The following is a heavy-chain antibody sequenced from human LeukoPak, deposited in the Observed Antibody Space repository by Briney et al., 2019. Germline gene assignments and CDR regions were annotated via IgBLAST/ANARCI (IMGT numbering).Heavy chain of an antibody. D-gene: IGHD3-10*01. Sequence: SVKVSCKASRGTFSRSAFGWVRRAPGQGLEWMGGIIPNFGTANYAQKFQGRVTITAEESTTTVYLELRSLRSEDTAIYYCARDVRGLELGELIYFYYGMDVWGQGTTVTVSS. V-gene: IGHV1-69*01. CDR3: ARDVRGLELGELIYFYYGMDV. J-gene: IGHJ6*02. CDR1: RGTFSRSA. CDR2: IIPNFGTA.